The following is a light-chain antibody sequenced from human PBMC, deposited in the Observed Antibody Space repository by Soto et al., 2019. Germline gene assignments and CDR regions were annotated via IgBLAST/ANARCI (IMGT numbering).Light chain of an antibody. J-gene: IGLJ1*01. Sequence: QSALTQPASVSGSPGQSITISCTGTSSDVGAYRYVSWYQQHPGKAPKLIIYDVSDRPSGISNRFSGSKSDNTASLTISGLQAEDEAEYYCCSYAGSSTSYVFGTGTKVTVL. CDR3: CSYAGSSTSYV. CDR1: SSDVGAYRY. CDR2: DVS. V-gene: IGLV2-14*01.